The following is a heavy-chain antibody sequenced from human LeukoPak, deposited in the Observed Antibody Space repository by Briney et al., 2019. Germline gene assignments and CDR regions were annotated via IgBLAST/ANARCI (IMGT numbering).Heavy chain of an antibody. CDR1: GFTFSNYD. Sequence: GGTLRLSCAASGFTFSNYDMHWVRQAPGKGLEWVAVISYDGSNRYYADSVNGRFTISRDNSKNTLYLQMNSLRAEDTAVYYCANIPEEVVAATGTGHFDYWGQGTLVTVSS. J-gene: IGHJ4*02. CDR3: ANIPEEVVAATGTGHFDY. CDR2: ISYDGSNR. D-gene: IGHD2-15*01. V-gene: IGHV3-30*18.